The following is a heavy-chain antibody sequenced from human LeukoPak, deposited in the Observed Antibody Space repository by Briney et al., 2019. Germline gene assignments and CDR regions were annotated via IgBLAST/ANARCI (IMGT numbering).Heavy chain of an antibody. CDR1: GFTFSSYA. D-gene: IGHD6-6*01. V-gene: IGHV3-23*01. Sequence: GGSLRLSCAASGFTFSSYAMSWVRQAPGKGLEWVSSISGSGGSTYYADSVKGRFTISRDNSENTLYLQMNSLRAEDTAVYYCAKVGSIAADFEDWGQGTLVTVSS. CDR3: AKVGSIAADFED. J-gene: IGHJ4*02. CDR2: ISGSGGST.